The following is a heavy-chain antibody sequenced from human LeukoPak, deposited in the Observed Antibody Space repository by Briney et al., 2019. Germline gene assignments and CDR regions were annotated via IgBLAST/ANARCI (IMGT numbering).Heavy chain of an antibody. Sequence: GGSLRLSCVASGFTFSRYWMHWVRQAPGEGLVWVSRISGDGSSIDYADSVKGRFAISRDNAKDTLYLQMNTLRAEDSAVYYCARDYGTYLHYWGQGTLVTVSS. CDR1: GFTFSRYW. V-gene: IGHV3-74*01. J-gene: IGHJ4*02. D-gene: IGHD1-26*01. CDR2: ISGDGSSI. CDR3: ARDYGTYLHY.